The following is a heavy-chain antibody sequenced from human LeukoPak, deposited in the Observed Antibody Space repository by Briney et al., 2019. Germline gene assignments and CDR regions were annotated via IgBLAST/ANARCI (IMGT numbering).Heavy chain of an antibody. CDR1: GFTFSSYW. Sequence: GGSLRLSCTASGFTFSSYWMSWVRQAPGKGLEWVANIKQDGSEKYYVDSVKGRFTISRDNAKNPLYLQMNSLRAEDTAVYYCARGNDYGDYFDYWGQGTLVTVSS. CDR3: ARGNDYGDYFDY. V-gene: IGHV3-7*05. CDR2: IKQDGSEK. J-gene: IGHJ4*02. D-gene: IGHD4-17*01.